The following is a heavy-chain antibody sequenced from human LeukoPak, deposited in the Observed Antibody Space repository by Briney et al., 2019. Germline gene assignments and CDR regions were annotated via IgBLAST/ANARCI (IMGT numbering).Heavy chain of an antibody. CDR1: GFTFSSYS. J-gene: IGHJ4*02. D-gene: IGHD3-10*01. Sequence: PGGSLRLSCAASGFTFSSYSMNWVRQAPGKGLEWVSSISSSSSYIYYADSVKGRFTISRDNAKNSLHLQMNSLRAEDTAVYYCAREVYGSGSYYDYWGQGTLVTVSS. V-gene: IGHV3-21*01. CDR2: ISSSSSYI. CDR3: AREVYGSGSYYDY.